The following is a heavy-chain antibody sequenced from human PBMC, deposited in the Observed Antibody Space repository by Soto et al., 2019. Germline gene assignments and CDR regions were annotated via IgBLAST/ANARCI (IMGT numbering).Heavy chain of an antibody. CDR2: ISGSDGST. V-gene: IGHV3-23*01. D-gene: IGHD6-13*01. J-gene: IGHJ4*02. CDR1: GFTFSSYA. Sequence: EVQLLESGGGLVQPGGSLRLSCAASGFTFSSYAMNWVRQAPGKGREWVSVISGSDGSTYYADSVKGRFTISRDNSKNTLNLQINSLRAEDTAVYYCARRSSSWYFDYWGQGNLVTVSS. CDR3: ARRSSSWYFDY.